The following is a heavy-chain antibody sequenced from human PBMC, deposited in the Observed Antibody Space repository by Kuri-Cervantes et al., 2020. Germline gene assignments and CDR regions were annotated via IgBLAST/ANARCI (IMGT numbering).Heavy chain of an antibody. CDR2: VFYTGTP. V-gene: IGHV4-59*01. CDR1: GGSISSSY. Sequence: SETLSLTCTVSGGSISSSYWSWIRQSPGKGLEWIGYVFYTGTPYYSPSLKSRVTISLDTSKNQFSLKVTSVTAADTAIYYCARDLRATSAATSAGYYYYYMDVWAKGPRSPSP. CDR3: ARDLRATSAATSAGYYYYYMDV. D-gene: IGHD2-2*01. J-gene: IGHJ6*03.